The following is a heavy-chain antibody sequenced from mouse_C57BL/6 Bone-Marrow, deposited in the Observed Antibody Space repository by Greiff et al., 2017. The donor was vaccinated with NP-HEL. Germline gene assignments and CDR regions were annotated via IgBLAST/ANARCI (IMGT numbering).Heavy chain of an antibody. J-gene: IGHJ4*01. Sequence: EVKLVASGGGLVKPGGSLQLSCAASGFTFSDSGMHWVRQAPEKGLEWVAYISSGSSTIYYADTVTGRFPISRDNAKNTLFLQMTSLRSEDTAMYYCARLWLLRGDYWGQGTSVTVSS. V-gene: IGHV5-17*01. D-gene: IGHD2-3*01. CDR1: GFTFSDSG. CDR2: ISSGSSTI. CDR3: ARLWLLRGDY.